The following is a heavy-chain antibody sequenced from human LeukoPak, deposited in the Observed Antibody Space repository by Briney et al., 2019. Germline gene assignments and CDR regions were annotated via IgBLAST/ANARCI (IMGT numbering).Heavy chain of an antibody. CDR2: ISAYNGNT. D-gene: IGHD4-17*01. J-gene: IGHJ5*02. CDR1: GYTFTSYG. V-gene: IGHV1-18*01. Sequence: GASVKVSCKASGYTFTSYGISWVRQAPGQGLEWMGWISAYNGNTNYAQKLQGRVTMTTDTSTSTAYMELRSLRSDDTAVYYCARVHIRVDYYGDENWFDPWGQGTLVTVSS. CDR3: ARVHIRVDYYGDENWFDP.